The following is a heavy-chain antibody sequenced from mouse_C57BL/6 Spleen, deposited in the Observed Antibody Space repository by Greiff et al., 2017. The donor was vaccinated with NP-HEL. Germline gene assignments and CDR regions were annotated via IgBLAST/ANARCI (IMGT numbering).Heavy chain of an antibody. CDR3: ARSYGNYGYAMDY. V-gene: IGHV7-3*01. CDR1: GFTFTDYY. CDR2: IRNKANGYTT. J-gene: IGHJ4*01. Sequence: EVQLVESGGGLVQPGGSLSLSCAASGFTFTDYYMSWVRQPPGKALEWLGFIRNKANGYTTEYSASVKGRFTISRDNSQSILYLQMNALRAEDSATYYCARSYGNYGYAMDYWGQGTSVTVSS. D-gene: IGHD2-1*01.